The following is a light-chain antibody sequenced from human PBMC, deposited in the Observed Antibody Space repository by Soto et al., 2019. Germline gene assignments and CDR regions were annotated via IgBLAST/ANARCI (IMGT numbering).Light chain of an antibody. J-gene: IGLJ3*02. Sequence: QSVLTQSSSASASLGSSVKLTCILSSGHSTYIIAWHQQQPGKAPRFLMTLDRSGSYNRGSGVPHLSSGSSSGAARYLTTSYRQVEDEGDYYCEYWYSNTHKVFGGGTKLTVL. V-gene: IGLV4-60*02. CDR1: SGHSTYI. CDR3: EYWYSNTHKV. CDR2: LDRSGSY.